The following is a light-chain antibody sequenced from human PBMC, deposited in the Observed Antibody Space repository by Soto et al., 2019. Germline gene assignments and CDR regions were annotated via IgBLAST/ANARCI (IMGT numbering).Light chain of an antibody. V-gene: IGLV2-14*01. J-gene: IGLJ1*01. CDR2: QVT. CDR3: TSFSSSTSLYV. Sequence: QSVLTQPASVSGSLGQSITISCTGTTRDIAGYNYISWYQQLPGKAPKRMIYQVTIRPSRISNRFSGSKSGNTASLTISGLQAEDEADYYCTSFSSSTSLYVFGTGTKVTVL. CDR1: TRDIAGYNY.